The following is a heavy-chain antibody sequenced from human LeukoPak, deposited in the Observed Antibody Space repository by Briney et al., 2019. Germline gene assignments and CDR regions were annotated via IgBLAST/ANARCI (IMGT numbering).Heavy chain of an antibody. CDR1: GGSISSSNW. CDR3: ARTRYYYGSRSYGAPYYFDY. V-gene: IGHV4-4*02. Sequence: SGTLSLTCAVSGGSISSSNWWSWVRQPPGKGLEWIGEIYHSGSTNYNPSLKSRVTISVDKSKNQFSLKLSSVTAADTAVYYCARTRYYYGSRSYGAPYYFDYWGQGTLVTVSS. J-gene: IGHJ4*02. D-gene: IGHD3-10*01. CDR2: IYHSGST.